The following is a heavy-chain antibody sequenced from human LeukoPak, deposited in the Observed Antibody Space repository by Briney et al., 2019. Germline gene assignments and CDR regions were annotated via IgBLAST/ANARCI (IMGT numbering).Heavy chain of an antibody. V-gene: IGHV3-64*01. D-gene: IGHD1-7*01. CDR3: ARSLGITGTTGGYFDY. J-gene: IGHJ4*02. Sequence: AWSVRLSCAASGFTFSSYVMHWVRQAPGKGLEYVSAIYSNGGSTYYANSVKGRFTISRDNSKNTLYLQMGSLRAEDMAVYYCARSLGITGTTGGYFDYWGQGTLVTVSS. CDR2: IYSNGGST. CDR1: GFTFSSYV.